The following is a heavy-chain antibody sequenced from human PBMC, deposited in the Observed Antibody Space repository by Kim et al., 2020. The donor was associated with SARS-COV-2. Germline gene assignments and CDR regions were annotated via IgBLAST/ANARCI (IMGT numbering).Heavy chain of an antibody. CDR2: INTMPGKA. Sequence: SVKVSCKTSGDTFSSYAINWVRQAPGQGLEWMGWINTMPGKANYAQKFKGRVTITADKSTSTAYMELSSLRSEDTAVYYCARGDIAAAGGLYYWGQGTLDSVSS. CDR1: GDTFSSYA. D-gene: IGHD6-13*01. V-gene: IGHV1-69*10. CDR3: ARGDIAAAGGLYY. J-gene: IGHJ4*02.